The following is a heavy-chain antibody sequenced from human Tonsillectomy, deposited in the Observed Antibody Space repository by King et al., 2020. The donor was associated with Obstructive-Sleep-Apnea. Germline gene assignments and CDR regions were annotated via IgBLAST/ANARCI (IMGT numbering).Heavy chain of an antibody. CDR2: FSSSSSTI. D-gene: IGHD3-3*02. CDR3: ARAVGLLEAFDY. V-gene: IGHV3-48*04. Sequence: VQLVESGGGLVQPGGSLRLSCAASGFTFSSYSMNWVRQAPGKGLEWVSYFSSSSSTIYYADSVKGRFTISRDNAKNSLYLQMNSLRAEDTAVYYCARAVGLLEAFDYWGQGTLVTVSS. J-gene: IGHJ4*02. CDR1: GFTFSSYS.